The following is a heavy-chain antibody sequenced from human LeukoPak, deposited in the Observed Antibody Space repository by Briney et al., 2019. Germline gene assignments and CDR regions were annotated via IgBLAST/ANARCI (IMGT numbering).Heavy chain of an antibody. CDR3: ARGMVLGAFDI. Sequence: SETLSLTCTVSGGSISGYYWSWIRQPPGKALEWIGYINDSGSTDYNPSLKSRVTMSVDTSKNQFSLKLSSVTAADTAVYYCARGMVLGAFDIWGQGTMVTVSS. CDR2: INDSGST. D-gene: IGHD3-10*01. CDR1: GGSISGYY. J-gene: IGHJ3*02. V-gene: IGHV4-59*12.